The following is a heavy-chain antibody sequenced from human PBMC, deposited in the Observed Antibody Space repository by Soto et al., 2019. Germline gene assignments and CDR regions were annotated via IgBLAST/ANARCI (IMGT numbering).Heavy chain of an antibody. CDR2: IIGYNGKT. V-gene: IGHV1-18*01. J-gene: IGHJ4*02. D-gene: IGHD3-16*01. Sequence: GASVKASCKVSRYTFSSHGLSWGRQAPGQGLEWMGLIIGYNGKTSYAQKVQGRVTMTTDTSTSTAYMELRRLGSEDTAVHYCTRAHATTFGGVIRPPEVDYWGQGTLVTVYS. CDR1: RYTFSSHG. CDR3: TRAHATTFGGVIRPPEVDY.